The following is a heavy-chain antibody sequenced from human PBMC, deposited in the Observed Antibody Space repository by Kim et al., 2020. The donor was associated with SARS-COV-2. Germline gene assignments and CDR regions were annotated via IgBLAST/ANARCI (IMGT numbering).Heavy chain of an antibody. CDR1: GYTFTSYD. CDR3: ARRGYSYGTPNYYYYGMDV. V-gene: IGHV1-8*01. D-gene: IGHD5-18*01. CDR2: MNPNSGNT. J-gene: IGHJ6*02. Sequence: ASVKVSCKASGYTFTSYDINWVRQATGQGLEWMVWMNPNSGNTGYAQKFQGRVTMTRNTSISTAYMELSSLRSEDTAVYYCARRGYSYGTPNYYYYGMDVWGQGTTVTVSS.